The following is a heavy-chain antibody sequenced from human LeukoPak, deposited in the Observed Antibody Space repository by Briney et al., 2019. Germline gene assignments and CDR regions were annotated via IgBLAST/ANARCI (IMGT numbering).Heavy chain of an antibody. J-gene: IGHJ5*02. CDR1: GYTFTDYF. Sequence: ASVKVSCKASGYTFTDYFIHWMRQASGQGLEWMGWMNPNSGGTKYAEKFQGRVTMSRDTSISTAYMELSRLRSDDTAVYYCTKVGFNAWGQGTLVTVSS. V-gene: IGHV1-2*02. CDR2: MNPNSGGT. CDR3: TKVGFNA.